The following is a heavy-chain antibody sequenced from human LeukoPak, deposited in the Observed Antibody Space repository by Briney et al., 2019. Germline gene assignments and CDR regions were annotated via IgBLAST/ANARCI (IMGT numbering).Heavy chain of an antibody. J-gene: IGHJ4*02. D-gene: IGHD5/OR15-5a*01. CDR3: NTDINTIYDKVH. CDR1: GLSFSGAW. Sequence: GGSLRLSCATSGLSFSGAWMTWVRQPPGKGLEWVGRITSRNDGETTDYAAPVKGRFTISRDESKNTIYLQMNSLKTEDTAVYYCNTDINTIYDKVHWGQGTLVTVSS. V-gene: IGHV3-15*01. CDR2: ITSRNDGETT.